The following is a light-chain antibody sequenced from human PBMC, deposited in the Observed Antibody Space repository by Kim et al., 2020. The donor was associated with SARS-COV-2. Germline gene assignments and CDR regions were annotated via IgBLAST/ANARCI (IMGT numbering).Light chain of an antibody. CDR2: DAS. CDR1: QSISSW. CDR3: QQYNSYSRALT. Sequence: VGDRVTITCRASQSISSWLAWYQQKPGKAPKLLIYDASSLESGVPSRFSGSGSGTEFTLTISSLQPGDFATYYCQQYNSYSRALTFGGGTKVDIK. J-gene: IGKJ4*01. V-gene: IGKV1-5*01.